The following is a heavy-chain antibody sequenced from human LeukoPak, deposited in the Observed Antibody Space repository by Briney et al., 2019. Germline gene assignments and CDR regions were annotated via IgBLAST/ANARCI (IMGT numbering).Heavy chain of an antibody. CDR1: GGSIRSYY. J-gene: IGHJ4*02. CDR2: IYTSGST. CDR3: AATTRTPGIAAAGY. Sequence: PSETLSLTCTVSGGSIRSYYWSWIRQPAGKGLEWIGRIYTSGSTNYNPSLKSRVTMSVDTSKNQFSLKLSSVTAADTAVYYCAATTRTPGIAAAGYWGQGTLVTVSS. V-gene: IGHV4-4*07. D-gene: IGHD6-13*01.